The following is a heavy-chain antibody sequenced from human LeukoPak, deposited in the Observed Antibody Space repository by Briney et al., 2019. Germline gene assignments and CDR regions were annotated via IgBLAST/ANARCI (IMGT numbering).Heavy chain of an antibody. CDR1: GYTFTSYY. J-gene: IGHJ4*02. V-gene: IGHV1-46*01. CDR2: IYLTTGDT. CDR3: ASGIRGMATVTLGL. D-gene: IGHD3/OR15-3a*01. Sequence: ASVKVSCKASGYTFTSYYMHWVRQAPGQGLEWVGVIYLTTGDTNYAHKFQDRVTMTSDNSTSAFSLELSSLRADDTAVYFGASGIRGMATVTLGLWGQGTLVTVSS.